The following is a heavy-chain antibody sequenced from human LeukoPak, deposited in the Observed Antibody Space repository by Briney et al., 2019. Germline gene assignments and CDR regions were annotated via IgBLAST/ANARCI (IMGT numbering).Heavy chain of an antibody. CDR1: GFTFSNYA. V-gene: IGHV3-23*01. D-gene: IGHD4-23*01. CDR3: AKDRAVVTPHYYMDV. J-gene: IGHJ6*03. Sequence: GGSLRLSCTASGFTFSNYAMSWVRQAPGKGLEWVSSISGGGGNTYSADSVKGRFSMARDNSKKTLYLEMNSLRAEDTAVYYCAKDRAVVTPHYYMDVWGKGTTVIVSS. CDR2: ISGGGGNT.